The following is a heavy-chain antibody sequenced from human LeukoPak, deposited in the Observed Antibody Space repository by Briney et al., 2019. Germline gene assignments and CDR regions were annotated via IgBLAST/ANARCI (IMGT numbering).Heavy chain of an antibody. V-gene: IGHV3-7*03. Sequence: GGSLRLSCAASGFTFSSYWMNWARQAPGKGLEWVASVNHNGNVNYYVDSVKGRFTISRDNAKNSLYLQMSNLRAEDTAVYFCARGGGLDVWGQGATVTVSS. CDR3: ARGGGLDV. CDR1: GFTFSSYW. D-gene: IGHD3-16*01. J-gene: IGHJ6*02. CDR2: VNHNGNVN.